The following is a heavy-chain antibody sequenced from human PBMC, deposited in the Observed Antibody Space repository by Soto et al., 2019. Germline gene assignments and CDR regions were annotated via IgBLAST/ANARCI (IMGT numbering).Heavy chain of an antibody. J-gene: IGHJ6*02. CDR1: GGSISSYY. Sequence: LSLTCTVSGGSISSYYWSWIRQPPGKGLEWIGYIYYSGSTNYNPSLKSRVTISVDTSKNQFSLKLSSVTAADTAVYYCARHAGDYYYGMDVWGQGTTVTVSS. D-gene: IGHD2-2*01. V-gene: IGHV4-59*01. CDR2: IYYSGST. CDR3: ARHAGDYYYGMDV.